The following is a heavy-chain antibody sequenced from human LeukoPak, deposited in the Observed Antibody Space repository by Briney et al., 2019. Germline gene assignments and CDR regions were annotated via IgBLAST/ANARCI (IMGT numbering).Heavy chain of an antibody. CDR1: GGSFNVYY. Sequence: SETLSLTCAVYGGSFNVYYWSWIRQPPGKGLEWIGYIYNSENTKYNSSLESRVTISVDTSKNQFFLKLSSVTAADTAVYYCARFHSGPSGWYVLWYFDLWGRGTLVTVSS. J-gene: IGHJ2*01. D-gene: IGHD6-19*01. V-gene: IGHV4-4*09. CDR3: ARFHSGPSGWYVLWYFDL. CDR2: IYNSENT.